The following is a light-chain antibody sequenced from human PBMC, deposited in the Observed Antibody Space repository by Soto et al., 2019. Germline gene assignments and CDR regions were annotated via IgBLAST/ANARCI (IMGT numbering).Light chain of an antibody. Sequence: QPVLTQPPSASGTPGQRVTISCSGSSSSIGSNSVNWYQQLPRTAPKVLIYTNNQRPSGVPDRFAGSKSGTSASLAISGLQSEDEADSYCAAWDGSLNVYVFGTGTKLTVL. J-gene: IGLJ1*01. V-gene: IGLV1-44*01. CDR3: AAWDGSLNVYV. CDR1: SSSIGSNS. CDR2: TNN.